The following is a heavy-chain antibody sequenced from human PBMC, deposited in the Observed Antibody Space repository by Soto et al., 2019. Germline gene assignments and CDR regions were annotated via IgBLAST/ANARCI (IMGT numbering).Heavy chain of an antibody. J-gene: IGHJ4*02. Sequence: GGSLRLSCAASGFTFSSYSMNWVRPAPGKGLEWVSYISSSSSTIYYADSVKGRFTISRDNAKNSLYLQMNSLRAEDTAVYYCARDSGYSYGPLDYWGQGTLVTVSS. V-gene: IGHV3-48*01. CDR2: ISSSSSTI. CDR3: ARDSGYSYGPLDY. CDR1: GFTFSSYS. D-gene: IGHD5-18*01.